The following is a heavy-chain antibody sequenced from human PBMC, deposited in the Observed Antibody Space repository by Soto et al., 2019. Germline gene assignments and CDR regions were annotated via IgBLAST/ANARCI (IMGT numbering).Heavy chain of an antibody. CDR1: GGAISSYY. Sequence: PSETLSLTCTVSGGAISSYYWTWIRQPPGKELEWIGDVYYSGSTNYNPSLKSRVTISVDTSKTQFSLQLKSVTAADTAVYYCARAYSSSWNWFDPWGQGTLVTVS. D-gene: IGHD6-13*01. CDR2: VYYSGST. V-gene: IGHV4-59*01. J-gene: IGHJ5*02. CDR3: ARAYSSSWNWFDP.